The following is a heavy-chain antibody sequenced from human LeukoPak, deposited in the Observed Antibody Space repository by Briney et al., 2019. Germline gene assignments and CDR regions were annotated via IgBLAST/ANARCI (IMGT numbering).Heavy chain of an antibody. V-gene: IGHV4-31*03. Sequence: SQTLSLTCTDSGVSISSGGYYWSWIRHYPGKGLEWIGYISSSGNTYHNPSLRGRATISVDPSKNQLSLTLRSVTAADTAVYYCARDQPYRPAYFYGSGSSGGMDVWGQGTTVIVSS. CDR1: GVSISSGGYY. D-gene: IGHD3-10*01. J-gene: IGHJ6*02. CDR2: ISSSGNT. CDR3: ARDQPYRPAYFYGSGSSGGMDV.